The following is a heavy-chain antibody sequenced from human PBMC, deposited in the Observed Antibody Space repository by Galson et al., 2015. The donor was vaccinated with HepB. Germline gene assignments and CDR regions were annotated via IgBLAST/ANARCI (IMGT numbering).Heavy chain of an antibody. CDR2: IYWDDDK. D-gene: IGHD3-16*01. CDR1: GFSFTTSGVG. CDR3: AQSVVFPPWFDP. J-gene: IGHJ5*02. V-gene: IGHV2-5*02. Sequence: PALVKPPQTLTLTCSFSGFSFTTSGVGVGWIRQPPGKALEWLALIYWDDDKRYSPSLKHRLTITKDASKNQVVLTMTNMDPADTGTYFCAQSVVFPPWFDPWGQGILVSVSS.